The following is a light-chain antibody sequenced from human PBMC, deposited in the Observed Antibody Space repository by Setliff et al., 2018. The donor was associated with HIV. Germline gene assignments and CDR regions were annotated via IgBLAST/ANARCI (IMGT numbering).Light chain of an antibody. V-gene: IGLV2-14*03. J-gene: IGLJ1*01. CDR2: DVT. CDR1: SSDVGGYDF. CDR3: ASYRSPATYV. Sequence: QSVLTQPASVSGSPGQSITISGIGTSSDVGGYDFVSWYPQRPDKAPKLIIFDVTERPSGVSHRFSGSKSGNTASLTISGLQTEDEGDYFCASYRSPATYVFGIGTKVTVL.